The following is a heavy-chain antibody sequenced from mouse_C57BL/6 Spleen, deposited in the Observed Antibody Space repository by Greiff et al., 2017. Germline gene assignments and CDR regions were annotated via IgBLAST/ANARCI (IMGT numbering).Heavy chain of an antibody. V-gene: IGHV1-64*01. CDR3: ARGDYGSIFDY. J-gene: IGHJ2*01. CDR1: GYTFTSYW. D-gene: IGHD1-1*01. CDR2: IYPNSGST. Sequence: VQLQQPGAELVKPGASVTLSCKASGYTFTSYWMHWVKQRPGQGLEWIGMIYPNSGSTNYNEKFKSKATLTVDKSSSPADMQLSSLTSEDSADYYCARGDYGSIFDYWGQGTTLTVSS.